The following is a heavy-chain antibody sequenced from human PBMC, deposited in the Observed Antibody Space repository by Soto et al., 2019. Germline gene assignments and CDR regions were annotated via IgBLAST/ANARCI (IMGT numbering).Heavy chain of an antibody. CDR2: IRYDGDSK. V-gene: IGHV3-33*01. D-gene: IGHD2-2*01. CDR1: GFTFSSYG. Sequence: QVQVVESGGGVVQPGRSLRLSCAASGFTFSSYGMHWVRQAPGKGLEWVAVIRYDGDSKNYADSVKGRFTISRDNSKNTLSLQMNSLRAEDTAVYFCARDRRYCSSTTCVRSDPYYYYGMDVWGQGTTVTVSS. CDR3: ARDRRYCSSTTCVRSDPYYYYGMDV. J-gene: IGHJ6*02.